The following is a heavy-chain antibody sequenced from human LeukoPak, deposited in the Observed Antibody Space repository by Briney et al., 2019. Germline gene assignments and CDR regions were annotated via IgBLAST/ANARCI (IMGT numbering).Heavy chain of an antibody. CDR2: IPYDGSNK. D-gene: IGHD2-2*02. CDR1: GFTFSSYA. Sequence: GRSLRLSCAASGFTFSSYAMHWVRQAPGKGLEWVAVIPYDGSNKYYADSVKGRFTISRDNSKNTLYLQMNSLRAEDTAVYYCASTSCYNCWFDPWGQGTLVTVSS. V-gene: IGHV3-30*01. CDR3: ASTSCYNCWFDP. J-gene: IGHJ5*02.